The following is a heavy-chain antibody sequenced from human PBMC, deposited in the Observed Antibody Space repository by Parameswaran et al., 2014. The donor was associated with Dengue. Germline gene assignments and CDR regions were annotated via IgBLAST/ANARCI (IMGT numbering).Heavy chain of an antibody. CDR2: INPSGGST. V-gene: IGHV1-46*01. J-gene: IGHJ5*02. D-gene: IGHD2-2*02. Sequence: WVRQAPGQGLEWMGIINPSGGSTSYAQKFQGRVTMTRDTSTSTAYMELSSLRSEDTALYYCARYCSSISCYKEGHWFDPWGQGTLVTSPQ. CDR3: ARYCSSISCYKEGHWFDP.